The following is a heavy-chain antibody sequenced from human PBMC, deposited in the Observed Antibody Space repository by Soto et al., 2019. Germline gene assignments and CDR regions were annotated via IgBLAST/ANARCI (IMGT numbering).Heavy chain of an antibody. D-gene: IGHD2-2*01. J-gene: IGHJ6*02. Sequence: QMQLVESGGGVVQPGRSLRLSCAASGFTFRSYGIHWVRQAPGKGLEWVALIWFDGSKTYYEDSVKRRFAVSRDNSKNTLCLEMNGLRVEDTAVYYFARYPLVPYGDGMDVWDQGTTVTVSS. V-gene: IGHV3-33*01. CDR2: IWFDGSKT. CDR1: GFTFRSYG. CDR3: ARYPLVPYGDGMDV.